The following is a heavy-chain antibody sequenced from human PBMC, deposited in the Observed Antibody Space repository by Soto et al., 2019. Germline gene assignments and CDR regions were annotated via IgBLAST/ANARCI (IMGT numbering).Heavy chain of an antibody. Sequence: EVQLLESGGGLVQPGGSRRLSCAASGFTFSSYAMSWVRQAPGKGLEWVSAISGSGGSTYYADSVKGRFTIARDNSKNSLYLQMNSLRAEDTAVYYCAKGGDYGDYVGYWGQGTLVTVSS. J-gene: IGHJ4*02. V-gene: IGHV3-23*01. CDR2: ISGSGGST. D-gene: IGHD4-17*01. CDR1: GFTFSSYA. CDR3: AKGGDYGDYVGY.